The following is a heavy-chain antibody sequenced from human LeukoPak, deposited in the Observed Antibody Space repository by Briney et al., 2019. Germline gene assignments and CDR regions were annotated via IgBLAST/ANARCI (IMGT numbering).Heavy chain of an antibody. D-gene: IGHD3-10*01. Sequence: GGSLRLSCAASGFTFRSYWMSWVRQAPGKGLEWVANIKQDGSEKYYVDSVKGRFTISRDNAKNSLYLQMYSLRADDTAVYYCARGSYYYPYWGQGTLVTVSS. J-gene: IGHJ4*02. V-gene: IGHV3-7*04. CDR3: ARGSYYYPY. CDR2: IKQDGSEK. CDR1: GFTFRSYW.